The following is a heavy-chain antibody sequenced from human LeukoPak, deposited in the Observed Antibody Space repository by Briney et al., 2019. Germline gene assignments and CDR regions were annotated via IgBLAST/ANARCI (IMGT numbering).Heavy chain of an antibody. V-gene: IGHV4-38-2*01. D-gene: IGHD7-27*01. CDR3: ARQSSWGSGPSI. J-gene: IGHJ3*02. CDR1: GYSISSGYY. CDR2: VYHSGGT. Sequence: SETLSLTCAVSGYSISSGYYWGWIRQPPGKGLEWIGSVYHSGGTYYNPSLKSRVTISVDTSKNQFSLKLSSLTAADTAVYYCARQSSWGSGPSIWGQGTMVTVSS.